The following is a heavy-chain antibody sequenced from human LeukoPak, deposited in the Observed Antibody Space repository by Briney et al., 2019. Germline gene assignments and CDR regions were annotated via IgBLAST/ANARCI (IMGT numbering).Heavy chain of an antibody. CDR2: INPNSGGT. D-gene: IGHD3-10*01. Sequence: ASVKVSCKASGYTFTGYYMHWVRQAPGQGLEWMGWINPNSGGTNYAQKFQGRVTITRNTSISTAYMELSSLRSEDTAVYYCARVISGSRRGPPRTYNWFDPWGQGTLVTVSS. J-gene: IGHJ5*02. CDR3: ARVISGSRRGPPRTYNWFDP. CDR1: GYTFTGYY. V-gene: IGHV1-2*02.